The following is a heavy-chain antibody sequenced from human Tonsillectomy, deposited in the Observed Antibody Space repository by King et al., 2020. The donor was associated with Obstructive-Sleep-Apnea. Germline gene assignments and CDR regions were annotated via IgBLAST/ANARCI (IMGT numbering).Heavy chain of an antibody. CDR3: TRVKRAVAAIWFVRYYGMDV. CDR2: IRSKAFGGTT. D-gene: IGHD6-19*01. CDR1: GFIFGDCA. J-gene: IGHJ6*02. Sequence: VQLVESGGGLVQPGRSLRLSCTASGFIFGDCAMSWFRQAPGKGLEWGGFIRSKAFGGTTEYAASVEVRFTISRDDSKSIAYLEMNSLKTEDTAVYYCTRVKRAVAAIWFVRYYGMDVWGQGTTVTVSS. V-gene: IGHV3-49*03.